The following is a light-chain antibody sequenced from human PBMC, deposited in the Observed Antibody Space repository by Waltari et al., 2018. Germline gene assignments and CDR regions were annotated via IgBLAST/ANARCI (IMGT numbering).Light chain of an antibody. CDR3: AAWDDSLRHVV. CDR1: SSNIGSNT. J-gene: IGLJ2*01. CDR2: SNN. Sequence: QSVLTQPPSASGTPGQRVTISCSGSSSNIGSNTVNWYQQLPGTAPKLLNYSNNQRPSGFPDRFSGSKSGASASLAISGLQSEDEADYYCAAWDDSLRHVVFGGGTKLTVL. V-gene: IGLV1-44*01.